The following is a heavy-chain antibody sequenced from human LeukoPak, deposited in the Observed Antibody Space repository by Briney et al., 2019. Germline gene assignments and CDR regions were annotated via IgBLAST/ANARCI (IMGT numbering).Heavy chain of an antibody. J-gene: IGHJ4*02. D-gene: IGHD2/OR15-2a*01. Sequence: HSGGSLRLSCAASGFTFNRYRMHWVRQAPGKGLEWVAVISYDGRYQFYADSVKGRFTISRDNAKNTLYLQMNSLRAGDTAVYYCTRDNSAWFDYWGQGTLVTVSS. CDR1: GFTFNRYR. CDR3: TRDNSAWFDY. CDR2: ISYDGRYQ. V-gene: IGHV3-30*04.